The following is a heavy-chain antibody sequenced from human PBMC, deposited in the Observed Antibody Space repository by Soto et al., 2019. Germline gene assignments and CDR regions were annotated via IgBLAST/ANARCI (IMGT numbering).Heavy chain of an antibody. Sequence: GASVKVSCKASGYTFTGYYMHWVRQAPGQGLEWMGWINPNSGGTNYAQKFQGRVTMTRDTSISTAYMELSRLRSDDTAVYYCARFSGCGEYSSSSSSSGNENYFDYWGQGTLVTVSS. CDR3: ARFSGCGEYSSSSSSSGNENYFDY. CDR1: GYTFTGYY. CDR2: INPNSGGT. D-gene: IGHD6-6*01. V-gene: IGHV1-2*02. J-gene: IGHJ4*02.